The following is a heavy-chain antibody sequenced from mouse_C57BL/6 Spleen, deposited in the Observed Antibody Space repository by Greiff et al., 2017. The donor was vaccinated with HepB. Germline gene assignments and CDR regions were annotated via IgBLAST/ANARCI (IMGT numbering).Heavy chain of an antibody. D-gene: IGHD2-4*01. Sequence: QVHVKQPGTELVKPGASVKLSCKASGYTFTSYWMHWVKQRPGQGLEWIGNINPSNGGTNYNEKFKSKATLTVDKSSSTAYMQLSSLTSEDAAVYYCARGEVDDYDRFDYWGQGTTLTVSS. CDR2: INPSNGGT. CDR1: GYTFTSYW. J-gene: IGHJ2*01. CDR3: ARGEVDDYDRFDY. V-gene: IGHV1-53*01.